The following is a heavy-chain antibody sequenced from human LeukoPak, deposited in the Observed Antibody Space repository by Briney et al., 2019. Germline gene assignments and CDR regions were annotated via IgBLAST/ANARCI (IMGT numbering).Heavy chain of an antibody. J-gene: IGHJ4*02. CDR3: AREYCSSTSCYLGKDY. Sequence: GGSLRLSCAASGFTFSSYSMNWVRQAPGKGLEWVSYISSSSSTIYYADSVKGRFTISRDNAKNSLYLQMNSLRAEDTAVYYCAREYCSSTSCYLGKDYWGQGTLVTVSS. D-gene: IGHD2-2*01. CDR1: GFTFSSYS. CDR2: ISSSSSTI. V-gene: IGHV3-48*04.